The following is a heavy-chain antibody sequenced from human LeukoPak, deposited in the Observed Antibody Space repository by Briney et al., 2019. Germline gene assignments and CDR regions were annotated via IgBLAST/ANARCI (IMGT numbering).Heavy chain of an antibody. CDR3: ARGDEMITFGGVIVD. D-gene: IGHD3-16*02. J-gene: IGHJ4*02. CDR1: GFIFSSYE. CDR2: ISSSGSTI. Sequence: GGSLRLSCAASGFIFSSYEMNWVRQAPGKGLEWVSYISSSGSTIYYADSVKGRFTISRDNAKNSLYLQMNSLRAEDTAVYYCARGDEMITFGGVIVDWGQGTLVTVSS. V-gene: IGHV3-48*03.